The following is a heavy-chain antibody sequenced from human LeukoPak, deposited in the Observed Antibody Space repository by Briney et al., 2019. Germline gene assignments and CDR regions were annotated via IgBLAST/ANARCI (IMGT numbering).Heavy chain of an antibody. J-gene: IGHJ4*02. CDR2: IYSGGST. V-gene: IGHV3-53*01. CDR3: ARVARYSSGWYYFDY. D-gene: IGHD6-19*01. CDR1: GFSVSSNY. Sequence: PGGSLRLSCAASGFSVSSNYMSWVRQAPGKGLEWVSVIYSGGSTYYADSVKGRFTISRDNSKNTLYLQMNSLRAEDTAVYYCARVARYSSGWYYFDYWGQGTLVTVSS.